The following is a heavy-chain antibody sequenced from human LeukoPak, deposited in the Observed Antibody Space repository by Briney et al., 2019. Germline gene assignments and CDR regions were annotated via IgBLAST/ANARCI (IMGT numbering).Heavy chain of an antibody. CDR3: AKDKRRTPSNWFDP. V-gene: IGHV3-23*01. J-gene: IGHJ5*02. CDR2: ISGSGGST. Sequence: GGTLRLSCAASGFTFSSYGMSWVRQAPGRGLEWVSAISGSGGSTYYADSVKGRFTISRDNSKNTLYLQMNSLRAEDTAVYYCAKDKRRTPSNWFDPRGQGTLVTVSS. CDR1: GFTFSSYG. D-gene: IGHD1-14*01.